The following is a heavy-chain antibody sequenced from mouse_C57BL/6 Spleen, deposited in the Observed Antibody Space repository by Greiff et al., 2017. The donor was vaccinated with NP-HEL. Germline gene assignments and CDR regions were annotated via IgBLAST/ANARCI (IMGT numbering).Heavy chain of an antibody. V-gene: IGHV1-52*01. J-gene: IGHJ3*01. CDR2: IDPSDSET. Sequence: VQLQQPGAELVRPGSSVKLSCKASGYTFTSYWMHWVKQRPIQGLEWIGNIDPSDSETHYNQKFKDKATLTVDKSSSTAYMQLSSLTSEDSAVYYWARGDYGYDGGFAYWGQVTLVTVSA. D-gene: IGHD2-2*01. CDR3: ARGDYGYDGGFAY. CDR1: GYTFTSYW.